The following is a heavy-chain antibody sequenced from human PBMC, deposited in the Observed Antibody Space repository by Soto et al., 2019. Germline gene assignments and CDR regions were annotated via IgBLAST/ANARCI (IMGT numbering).Heavy chain of an antibody. CDR3: ARHPERIAQIGWFDP. J-gene: IGHJ5*02. V-gene: IGHV3-48*01. CDR2: ISSSSSTI. Sequence: GGSLRLSCAASGFTFSSYSMNWVRQAPGKGLEWVSYISSSSSTIYYADPVKGRFTISRDNAKNSLHLQMNSLRAEDTAVYYCARHPERIAQIGWFDPWGQGTLVTVSS. D-gene: IGHD6-13*01. CDR1: GFTFSSYS.